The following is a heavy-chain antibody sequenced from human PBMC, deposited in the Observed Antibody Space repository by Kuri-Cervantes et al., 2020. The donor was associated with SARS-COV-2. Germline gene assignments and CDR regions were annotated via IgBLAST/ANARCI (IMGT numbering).Heavy chain of an antibody. Sequence: GGSLRLSCAASGFTFSSYSMSWVSQAPGKGLEWVSAISGSGGSTYYADSVKGRFTISRDNSKNTLYLQMNSLRAEDTAVYYCAKDYYSSSSNYFDYWGPGNPGHRLL. D-gene: IGHD6-6*01. J-gene: IGHJ4*02. CDR1: GFTFSSYS. CDR3: AKDYYSSSSNYFDY. CDR2: ISGSGGST. V-gene: IGHV3-23*01.